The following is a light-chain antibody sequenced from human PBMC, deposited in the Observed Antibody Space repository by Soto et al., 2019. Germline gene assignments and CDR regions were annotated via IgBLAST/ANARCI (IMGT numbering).Light chain of an antibody. J-gene: IGKJ2*01. CDR2: DAS. CDR3: LQHNTYPYT. V-gene: IGKV1-17*01. CDR1: QGIRND. Sequence: DIPMTQSPSSLSASVGDRVTITCRASQGIRNDLNWYQHKPGKAPKRLIYDASSLQSGVPSRFSGSGSGTEFTLTISSLQPEDFATYYCLQHNTYPYTFGQGTKLEIK.